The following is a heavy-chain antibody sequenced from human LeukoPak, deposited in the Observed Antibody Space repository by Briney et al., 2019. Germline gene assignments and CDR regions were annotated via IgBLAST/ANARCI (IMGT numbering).Heavy chain of an antibody. Sequence: SETLSLTCTVSGGSISSYYWSWLRQPPGKGLEWIGYIYYSGSTNYNPSLKSRVTISVDTSKNQFSLKLSSVTAADTAVYYCARDYSGYIDYWGQGTLVTVSS. V-gene: IGHV4-59*01. J-gene: IGHJ4*02. CDR2: IYYSGST. D-gene: IGHD2-21*01. CDR1: GGSISSYY. CDR3: ARDYSGYIDY.